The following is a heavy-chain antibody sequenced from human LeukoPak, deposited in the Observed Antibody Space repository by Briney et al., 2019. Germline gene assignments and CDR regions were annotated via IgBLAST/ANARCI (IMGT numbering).Heavy chain of an antibody. J-gene: IGHJ4*02. CDR2: ISSSGSTK. D-gene: IGHD1-7*01. Sequence: GGSLRLSCAASGFTFSSYEMNWVRQAPGKGLEWVSYISSSGSTKYYADSVKGRFTISRDNAKNSLYLQMNSLRAEDTAVYYCARAHNWKYGSFDFWGQGTLVTVSS. CDR1: GFTFSSYE. V-gene: IGHV3-48*03. CDR3: ARAHNWKYGSFDF.